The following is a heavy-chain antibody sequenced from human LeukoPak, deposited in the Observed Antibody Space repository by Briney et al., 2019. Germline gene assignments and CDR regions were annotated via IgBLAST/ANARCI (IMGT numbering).Heavy chain of an antibody. CDR2: INPNSGGT. CDR3: AREGDGYNNAFDI. CDR1: GYTFTGYY. D-gene: IGHD5-24*01. V-gene: IGHV1-2*02. Sequence: ASVKVSCKASGYTFTGYYMHWVRQAPGQGLEWMGWINPNSGGTNYAQKFQGRVTMTRDTSISTAYMELSRLRSDDTAVYYCAREGDGYNNAFDIWGQGTMVTVSS. J-gene: IGHJ3*02.